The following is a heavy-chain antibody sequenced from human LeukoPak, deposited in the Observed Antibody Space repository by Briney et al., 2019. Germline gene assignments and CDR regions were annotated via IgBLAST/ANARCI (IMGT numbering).Heavy chain of an antibody. CDR3: AACSYYYDSSGYYPW. CDR1: SGSISRFY. Sequence: PSETLSLTCTVSSGSISRFYWNWIRQPPGKGLEWIGYIHYSGSTNYNPPLKSRVTISVDSSKNQFSLRLSSVTAADTAVCYCAACSYYYDSSGYYPWWGQGTLVTVSS. CDR2: IHYSGST. D-gene: IGHD3-22*01. V-gene: IGHV4-59*01. J-gene: IGHJ4*02.